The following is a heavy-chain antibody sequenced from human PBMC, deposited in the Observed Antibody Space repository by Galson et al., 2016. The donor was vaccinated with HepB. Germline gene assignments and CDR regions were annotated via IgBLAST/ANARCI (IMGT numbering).Heavy chain of an antibody. V-gene: IGHV3-48*01. CDR3: ARVREQQLLDAFDI. CDR1: GFTFSSYT. CDR2: ISSNGATI. Sequence: SLRLSCAASGFTFSSYTMNWVRQAPGKGLEWVPYISSNGATIYYADSVKGRFTLTRDNAKNSLYLQMNSLRAEDTALYYCARVREQQLLDAFDIWGQGTMVTVSS. D-gene: IGHD6-13*01. J-gene: IGHJ3*02.